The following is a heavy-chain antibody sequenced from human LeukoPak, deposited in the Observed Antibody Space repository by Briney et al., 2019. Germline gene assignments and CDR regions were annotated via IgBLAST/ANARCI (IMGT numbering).Heavy chain of an antibody. V-gene: IGHV4-39*01. CDR1: GGPISSSSHY. J-gene: IGHJ4*01. D-gene: IGHD6-19*01. CDR3: ARLPSTVAVAGPHVDH. CDR2: LYYTGRT. Sequence: PSETLSLSCTVSGGPISSSSHYWGWIRQPPGKGLEWIGSLYYTGRTHYNPSLKSQVTISVDTSKNLFSLRLTSVTTADTAIYYCARLPSTVAVAGPHVDHWGQGTLVTVSS.